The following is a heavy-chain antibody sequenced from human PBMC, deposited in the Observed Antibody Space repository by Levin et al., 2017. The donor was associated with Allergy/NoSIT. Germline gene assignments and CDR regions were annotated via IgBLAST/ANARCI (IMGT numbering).Heavy chain of an antibody. J-gene: IGHJ4*02. CDR1: GFTFGDYA. D-gene: IGHD6-19*01. CDR2: IRSDAHGGTT. V-gene: IGHV3-49*03. CDR3: SRPIAVATMYFDY. Sequence: GGSLRLSCSASGFTFGDYATAWFRQAPGKGLEWVGFIRSDAHGGTTEYAPSVIGRFTISRDESKSIAYLQMNRLKSEDTGVYYCSRPIAVATMYFDYWGQGTLVNVSS.